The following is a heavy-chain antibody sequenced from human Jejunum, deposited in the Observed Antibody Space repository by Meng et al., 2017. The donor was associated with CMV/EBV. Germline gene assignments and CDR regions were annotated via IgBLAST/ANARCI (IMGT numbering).Heavy chain of an antibody. CDR1: GFTFSTYW. J-gene: IGHJ4*01. D-gene: IGHD2-2*01. Sequence: EVQLVESGGGLFQPGGSLRLSCAASGFTFSTYWMHWVRQGPGEGLVWVSRMNSDGSTTDYADSVKGRFTISRDNAKNTLYLQMNSLRVDDTAVYYCATAGQYRLDKWGHGTLRIVSS. CDR3: ATAGQYRLDK. CDR2: MNSDGSTT. V-gene: IGHV3-74*01.